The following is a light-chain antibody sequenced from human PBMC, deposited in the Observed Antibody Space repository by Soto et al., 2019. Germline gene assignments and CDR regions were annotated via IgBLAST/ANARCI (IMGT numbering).Light chain of an antibody. CDR2: DNN. J-gene: IGLJ1*01. V-gene: IGLV1-51*01. CDR3: GTLDSSLSAYV. CDR1: RSNIGNNY. Sequence: QSVLTQPPSVSAAPGQKVTISCSGSRSNIGNNYVSWYQQLPGTAPKLLIYDNNKRPSGIPDRFSGSKSGTSATLGITGLQTGDEADYYCGTLDSSLSAYVFGTGTKLTVL.